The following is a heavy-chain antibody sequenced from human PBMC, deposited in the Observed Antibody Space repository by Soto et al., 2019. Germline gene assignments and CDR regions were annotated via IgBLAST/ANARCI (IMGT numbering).Heavy chain of an antibody. CDR1: GYSFTNYD. CDR2: INAGNGNT. V-gene: IGHV1-3*05. D-gene: IGHD5-12*01. CDR3: ARVSGYYLPDY. J-gene: IGHJ4*02. Sequence: QVQLVQSGAEEKKPWASVKVSWKASGYSFTNYDMHWVRQAPGQRLEWMGWINAGNGNTKYSQKFQGRVTITRDTSASTAYMELSSLRAEDTAVYYCARVSGYYLPDYWGQGTLVTVSS.